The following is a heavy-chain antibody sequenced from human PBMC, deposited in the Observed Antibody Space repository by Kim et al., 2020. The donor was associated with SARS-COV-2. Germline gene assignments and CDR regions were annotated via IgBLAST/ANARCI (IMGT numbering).Heavy chain of an antibody. CDR1: GFTFRSHG. J-gene: IGHJ6*01. Sequence: GGSLRLSCLTFGFTFRSHGMHWVRQAPGKGLEWLAIVSYDGTNLSYVDSVKGRFTISRDNSKSTLYLQMNSLRAEDTAVYYCVGGGYYGDYGDDYGMVV. CDR3: VGGGYYGDYGDDYGMVV. CDR2: VSYDGTNL. V-gene: IGHV3-33*05. D-gene: IGHD4-17*01.